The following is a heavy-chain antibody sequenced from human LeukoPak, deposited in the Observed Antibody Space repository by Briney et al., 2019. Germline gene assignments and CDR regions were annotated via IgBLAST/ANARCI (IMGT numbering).Heavy chain of an antibody. V-gene: IGHV3-7*01. Sequence: GGSLRLSCAASGFTFSSYWMSWVRQAPGKGLEWVANIKQDGSEKYYVDSEKGRFTISRDNAKNSLYLQMNSLRAEDTAVYYCARDQGSSASCYDYWGQGTLVTVSS. CDR1: GFTFSSYW. D-gene: IGHD2-2*01. J-gene: IGHJ4*02. CDR2: IKQDGSEK. CDR3: ARDQGSSASCYDY.